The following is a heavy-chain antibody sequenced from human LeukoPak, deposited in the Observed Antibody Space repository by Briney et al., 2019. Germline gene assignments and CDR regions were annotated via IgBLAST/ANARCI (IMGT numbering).Heavy chain of an antibody. CDR2: IYSDNT. J-gene: IGHJ4*02. V-gene: IGHV3-53*01. CDR1: GFTVSSNS. CDR3: AKDRSRGPRRFDY. Sequence: GGSLRLSCTVSGFTVSSNSMSWVRQAPGKGLEWVSFIYSDNTHYADSVKGRFTISRDNSKNTLYLQMNSLRAEDTAVYYCAKDRSRGPRRFDYWGQGTLVTVSS.